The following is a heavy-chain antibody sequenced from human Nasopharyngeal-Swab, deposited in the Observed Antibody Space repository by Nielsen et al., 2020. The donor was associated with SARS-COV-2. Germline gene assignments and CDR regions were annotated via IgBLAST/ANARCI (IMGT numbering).Heavy chain of an antibody. D-gene: IGHD6-19*01. CDR2: FDPEDDET. Sequence: ASVKVSCKVSGYTLTELSMHWVRQAPGKGLEWMGGFDPEDDETIYAQKFQGRVTITEDTSTDTAYMELSSLRSEDTAVYYCATAAVAGNAGWFDPWGQGTLVTVSS. V-gene: IGHV1-24*01. J-gene: IGHJ5*02. CDR3: ATAAVAGNAGWFDP. CDR1: GYTLTELS.